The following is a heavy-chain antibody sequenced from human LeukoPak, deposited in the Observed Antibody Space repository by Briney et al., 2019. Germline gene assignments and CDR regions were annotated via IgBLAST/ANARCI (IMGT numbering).Heavy chain of an antibody. J-gene: IGHJ5*02. CDR1: GFTFSSYA. CDR3: AKNKGVGATTKDNWFDP. V-gene: IGHV3-23*01. D-gene: IGHD1-26*01. Sequence: PGGSLRLSCAASGFTFSSYAMSWVRQAPGKGLEWVSAISGSGGSTYYADSVKGRFTISRDNSKNTLYLQMNSLRAEDTAVYYCAKNKGVGATTKDNWFDPWGQGTLVTVSS. CDR2: ISGSGGST.